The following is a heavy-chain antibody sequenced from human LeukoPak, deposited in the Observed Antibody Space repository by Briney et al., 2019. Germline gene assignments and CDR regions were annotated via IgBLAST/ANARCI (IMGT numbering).Heavy chain of an antibody. CDR3: ARDRSIAARRGSGY. Sequence: GASVKVSCKASGYTFTSYYIHWVRQAPGQGLEWMGIVNPSGGSRRYAQKFQGRVTMTRDMSTSTVYMELSSLRSEDTAVYYCARDRSIAARRGSGYWGQGTLVTVSS. CDR2: VNPSGGSR. CDR1: GYTFTSYY. J-gene: IGHJ4*02. V-gene: IGHV1-46*01. D-gene: IGHD6-6*01.